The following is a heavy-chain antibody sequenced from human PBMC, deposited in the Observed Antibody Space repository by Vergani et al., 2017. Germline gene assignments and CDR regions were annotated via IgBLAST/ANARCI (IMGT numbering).Heavy chain of an antibody. CDR2: INPNSGGT. CDR3: AGGGLGVVVAATPDY. J-gene: IGHJ4*02. CDR1: GYTFTGYY. V-gene: IGHV1-2*02. Sequence: QVQLVESGAEVKKPGASVKVSCKASGYTFTGYYMHWVRQAPGQGREWMGWINPNSGGTNYAQKLQGRVTMTTDTSTSTAYMVLRSLRSDDTAVYYCAGGGLGVVVAATPDYWGQGTLVTVSS. D-gene: IGHD2-15*01.